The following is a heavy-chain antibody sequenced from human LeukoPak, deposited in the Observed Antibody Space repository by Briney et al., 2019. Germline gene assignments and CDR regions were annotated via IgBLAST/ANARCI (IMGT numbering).Heavy chain of an antibody. CDR1: GGSISSSSYY. J-gene: IGHJ5*02. CDR3: ARPNLGYCSGGSCYRYNWFDP. Sequence: SETLSLTCTVSGGSISSSSYYWGWIRQPPGKGLEWIVSIYYSGSTYYNPSLKSRVTISVDTSKNQFSLKLSSVTAADTAVYYCARPNLGYCSGGSCYRYNWFDPWGQGTLVTVSS. V-gene: IGHV4-39*01. CDR2: IYYSGST. D-gene: IGHD2-15*01.